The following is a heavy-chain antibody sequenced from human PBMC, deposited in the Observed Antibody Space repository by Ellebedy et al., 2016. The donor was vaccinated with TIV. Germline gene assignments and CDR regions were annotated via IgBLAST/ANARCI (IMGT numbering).Heavy chain of an antibody. CDR2: IYYSGST. CDR1: GGSITSNSYY. D-gene: IGHD4-17*01. J-gene: IGHJ4*02. V-gene: IGHV4-39*07. CDR3: ARDLLDNYGDYGFFDY. Sequence: MPSETLSLTCTVSGGSITSNSYYWGWIRQPPGKGLEWIGSIYYSGSTYYNPSLKSRVTISLDTSKNQFSLELSSVTAADTAVYYCARDLLDNYGDYGFFDYWGQGTLVTVSS.